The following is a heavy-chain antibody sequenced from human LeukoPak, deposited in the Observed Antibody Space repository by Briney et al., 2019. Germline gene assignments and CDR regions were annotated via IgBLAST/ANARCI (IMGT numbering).Heavy chain of an antibody. CDR2: ISYDGSNK. CDR3: ASEASISSTWYGGDY. CDR1: GFAFSSYG. V-gene: IGHV3-30*03. D-gene: IGHD6-13*01. J-gene: IGHJ4*02. Sequence: GGSLRLSCAASGFAFSSYGMHWVRQAPGKGLEWVAVISYDGSNKYYADSVKGRFTISRDNAKNSLYLQMNSLRAEDTAVYYCASEASISSTWYGGDYWGQGTLVTVSS.